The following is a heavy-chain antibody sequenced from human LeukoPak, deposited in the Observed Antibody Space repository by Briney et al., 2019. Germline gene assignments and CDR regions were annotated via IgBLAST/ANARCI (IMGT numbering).Heavy chain of an antibody. V-gene: IGHV4-59*08. CDR1: GGSISSYY. Sequence: SETLSLTCTVSGGSISSYYWSWIRQPPGKGLEWIGYIYYSGSTNYNPSLKSRVTISVDTSKNQSSLKLSSVTAADTAVYYCARQREYCGGDCYPNWFDPWGQGTLVTVSS. CDR3: ARQREYCGGDCYPNWFDP. J-gene: IGHJ5*02. CDR2: IYYSGST. D-gene: IGHD2-21*02.